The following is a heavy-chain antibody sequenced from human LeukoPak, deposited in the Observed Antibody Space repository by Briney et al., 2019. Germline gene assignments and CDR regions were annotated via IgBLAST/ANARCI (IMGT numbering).Heavy chain of an antibody. D-gene: IGHD3-22*01. V-gene: IGHV1-2*02. Sequence: ASVKVSCKASGYTFTGYYMHWVRQAPGRGLEWMGWINPNSGATKYAQKFQGRVTMTRDTSISTAYLQWSSLKASDTAMYYCARRYYYDSSGYQNWFDPWGQGTLVTVSS. CDR1: GYTFTGYY. J-gene: IGHJ5*02. CDR3: ARRYYYDSSGYQNWFDP. CDR2: INPNSGAT.